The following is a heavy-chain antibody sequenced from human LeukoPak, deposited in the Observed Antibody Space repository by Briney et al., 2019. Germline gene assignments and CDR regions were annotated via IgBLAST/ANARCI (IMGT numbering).Heavy chain of an antibody. CDR3: ARDLLSGIQLWPTPFDY. Sequence: GGSLRLSCAASGFTFSSYGMSWVRQAPGKGLEWVSAISGSGGSTYYADSVKGRFTISRDNSKNTLYLQMNSLRAEDTAVYYCARDLLSGIQLWPTPFDYWGQGTLVTVSS. V-gene: IGHV3-23*01. J-gene: IGHJ4*02. CDR2: ISGSGGST. D-gene: IGHD5-18*01. CDR1: GFTFSSYG.